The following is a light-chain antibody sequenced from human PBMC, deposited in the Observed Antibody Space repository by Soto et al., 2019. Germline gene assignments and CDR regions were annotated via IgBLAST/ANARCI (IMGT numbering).Light chain of an antibody. Sequence: QPVLTQPPSASGTPGQRVFISCSGSSSNIGGTNYAYWYQQLPGAAPKLLMHSNNLRPSGVPERISGSKSGTSASLAISGLRSEDEADYYCASWDDRLGAVIFGGGTKVTVL. V-gene: IGLV1-47*02. CDR2: SNN. J-gene: IGLJ2*01. CDR1: SSNIGGTNY. CDR3: ASWDDRLGAVI.